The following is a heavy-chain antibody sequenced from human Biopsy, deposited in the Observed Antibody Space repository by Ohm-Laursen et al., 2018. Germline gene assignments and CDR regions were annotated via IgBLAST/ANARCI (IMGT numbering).Heavy chain of an antibody. Sequence: VASVKVSCKASGDTFNKYGIFWVRQAPGQGLEWMGWVNPNSGATNYAQKFQGRVTMTSDTSISTAYIELRRLISDDTAVYFCARDRMVTIITLVRADTFDIWGQGTLVSVSS. D-gene: IGHD3-10*01. J-gene: IGHJ3*02. CDR2: VNPNSGAT. CDR1: GDTFNKYG. V-gene: IGHV1-2*02. CDR3: ARDRMVTIITLVRADTFDI.